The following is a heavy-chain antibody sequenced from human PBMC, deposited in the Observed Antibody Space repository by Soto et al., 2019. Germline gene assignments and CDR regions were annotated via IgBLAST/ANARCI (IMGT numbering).Heavy chain of an antibody. CDR2: INQDGSAT. D-gene: IGHD3-10*01. J-gene: IGHJ6*04. Sequence: EVQLVESGGGLVQPGGSLRLSCGASAFTCRSYWMIWVRQAPGKGLEWVASINQDGSATQYVDSVKGRFTISRDHAQNTLFLHMSSLRGEDPAVYYWARRTELQSGAILSWGPKSKSYCVLDVWGEGTTVTVSS. V-gene: IGHV3-7*03. CDR1: AFTCRSYW. CDR3: ARRTELQSGAILSWGPKSKSYCVLDV.